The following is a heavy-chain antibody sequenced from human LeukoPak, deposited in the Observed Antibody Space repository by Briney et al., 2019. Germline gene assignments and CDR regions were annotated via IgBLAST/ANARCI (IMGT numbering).Heavy chain of an antibody. CDR1: GFTFSSYS. CDR3: ARQDSSSRGDAFDI. J-gene: IGHJ3*02. Sequence: GGSLRLSCAASGFTFSSYSMNWVRQAPGKGLEWVSSISSSSSYIYYADSVKGRFTISRDNAKNSLYLQMNSLRAEDTAVYYCARQDSSSRGDAFDIWGQGTMVTVSS. D-gene: IGHD6-13*01. CDR2: ISSSSSYI. V-gene: IGHV3-21*01.